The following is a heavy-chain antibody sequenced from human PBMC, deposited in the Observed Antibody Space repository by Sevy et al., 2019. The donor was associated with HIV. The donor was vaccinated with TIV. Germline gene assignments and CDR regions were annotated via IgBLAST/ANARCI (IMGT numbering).Heavy chain of an antibody. D-gene: IGHD3-16*02. CDR3: ARDRGALFDY. CDR1: GFTFSSYS. J-gene: IGHJ4*02. V-gene: IGHV3-21*01. Sequence: GGSLRLSCAASGFTFSSYSMNWVRQAPGKGLEWVLSISSSSSYIYYADSVKGRFTISRDNATNSLYLQMNSLRAEDTAVYYCARDRGALFDYWGQGTLVTVSS. CDR2: ISSSSSYI.